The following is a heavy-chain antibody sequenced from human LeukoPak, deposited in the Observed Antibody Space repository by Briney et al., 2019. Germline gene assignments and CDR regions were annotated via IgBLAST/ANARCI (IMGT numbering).Heavy chain of an antibody. V-gene: IGHV1-8*01. D-gene: IGHD4-11*01. CDR3: ARRDSNYYYYYYMDV. CDR2: MNPNSGNT. Sequence: ASVKVSCKASGYTFTSYDINWVRQATGQGLEWMGCMNPNSGNTGYAQKFQGRVTMTRNTSISTAYMELSSLRSEDTAVYYCARRDSNYYYYYYMDVWGKGATVTVSS. CDR1: GYTFTSYD. J-gene: IGHJ6*03.